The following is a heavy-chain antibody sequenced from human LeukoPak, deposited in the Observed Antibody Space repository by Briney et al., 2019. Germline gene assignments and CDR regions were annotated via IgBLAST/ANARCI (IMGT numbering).Heavy chain of an antibody. CDR2: INWNGGST. J-gene: IGHJ6*03. Sequence: RPGGSLRLSCAASAFTFDDYGMSWVRQAPGKGLEWVSGINWNGGSTGYADSVKGRFTISRDNAKNSLYLQMNSLRAEDTALYHCARGRYYYYYYMDVWGKGTTVTVSS. CDR1: AFTFDDYG. CDR3: ARGRYYYYYYMDV. V-gene: IGHV3-20*01.